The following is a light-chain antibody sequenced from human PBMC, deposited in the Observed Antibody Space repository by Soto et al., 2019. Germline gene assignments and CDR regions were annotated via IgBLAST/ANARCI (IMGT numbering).Light chain of an antibody. CDR3: QQRSAWPLT. J-gene: IGKJ4*01. CDR2: DGS. V-gene: IGKV3-11*01. Sequence: IVLTQSPATLPLSPGEGATLSCRASQSIGDYVAWFQQKPGQAPRLLSYDGSNRAVGIPARFSGSASGTDATLTISSLEPEDFAVYSCQQRSAWPLTFGGGTRVEI. CDR1: QSIGDY.